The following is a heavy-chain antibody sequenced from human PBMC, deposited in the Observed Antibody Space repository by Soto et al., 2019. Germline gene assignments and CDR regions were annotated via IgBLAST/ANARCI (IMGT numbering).Heavy chain of an antibody. CDR1: GGSISSSSYY. CDR2: IYYSGST. V-gene: IGHV4-39*01. Sequence: SETLSLTCTVSGGSISSSSYYWGWIRQPPGKGLEWIGSIYYSGSTYYNPSLESRVTISVDTSKNQFSLKLSSVTAADTAVYYCARGSGYDRWNFDYWGQGTLVTVSS. CDR3: ARGSGYDRWNFDY. D-gene: IGHD5-12*01. J-gene: IGHJ4*02.